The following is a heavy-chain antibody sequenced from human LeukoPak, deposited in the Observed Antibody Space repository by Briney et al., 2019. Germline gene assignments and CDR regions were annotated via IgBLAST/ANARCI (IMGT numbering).Heavy chain of an antibody. CDR1: GFTFSSYW. J-gene: IGHJ4*02. Sequence: QPGGSLRLSCAAPGFTFSSYWMHWVRQAPGKGLVWVSRIHTDGSATDYADSVKGRFTISRDNAKNTLYLQMNSLRAEDTAVYYCARYDGGSGPFDYWGQGTLVTVSS. CDR3: ARYDGGSGPFDY. D-gene: IGHD3-10*01. V-gene: IGHV3-74*01. CDR2: IHTDGSAT.